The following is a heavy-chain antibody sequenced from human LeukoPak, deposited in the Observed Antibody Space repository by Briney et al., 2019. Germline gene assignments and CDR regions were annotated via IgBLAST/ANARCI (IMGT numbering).Heavy chain of an antibody. J-gene: IGHJ4*02. CDR3: ARHDLRYFDWHY. CDR2: IYYSGST. Sequence: SETLSLTCTVSGGSISSSSYYWGWIRQPPGKGLEWIGSIYYSGSTYYNPSLKSRATISVDTSKNQFSLKLSSVTAADTAVYYCARHDLRYFDWHYWGQGTLVTVSS. CDR1: GGSISSSSYY. V-gene: IGHV4-39*01. D-gene: IGHD3-9*01.